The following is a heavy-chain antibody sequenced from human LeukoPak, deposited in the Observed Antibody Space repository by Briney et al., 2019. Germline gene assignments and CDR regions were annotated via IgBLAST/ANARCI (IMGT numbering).Heavy chain of an antibody. V-gene: IGHV1-18*01. CDR2: ISAYNGNT. D-gene: IGHD2-21*01. CDR1: GYTFTSYG. CDR3: ARDLFFGSTSGY. J-gene: IGHJ4*02. Sequence: ASVKVSCKASGYTFTSYGISWVRQAPGQGLEWMGWISAYNGNTNYAQKLQGRLTMTTDTSTSTAYMELRSLRSDDTAVYYCARDLFFGSTSGYWGQGTLVTVSS.